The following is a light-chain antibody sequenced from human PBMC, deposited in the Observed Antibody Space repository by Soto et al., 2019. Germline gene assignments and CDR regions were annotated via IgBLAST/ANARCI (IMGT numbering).Light chain of an antibody. J-gene: IGKJ4*01. V-gene: IGKV3-11*01. CDR3: KQHTNWPLT. CDR2: DAS. Sequence: ETVLTQSPATLSLSPGEGATLSCRASQSVSSFLAWYQQKPGQAPRLLIYDASNRATGIQARFSGSGSGTDFTLTIRSLEPEDFAVYYCKQHTNWPLTFGGGTKVDIK. CDR1: QSVSSF.